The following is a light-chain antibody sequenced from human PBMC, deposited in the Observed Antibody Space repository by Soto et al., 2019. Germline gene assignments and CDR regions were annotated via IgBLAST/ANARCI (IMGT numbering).Light chain of an antibody. J-gene: IGKJ1*01. CDR2: DVS. Sequence: IVLTQAPATLSLSPGERATLSCRASQNLSRYLLWYQQKPGQAPRLLIYDVSHRATGIPARFSGSGSGTDFTLTISRLEPEDFAVYYCLQYGSSGTFGQGTKVDI. V-gene: IGKV3-20*01. CDR1: QNLSRY. CDR3: LQYGSSGT.